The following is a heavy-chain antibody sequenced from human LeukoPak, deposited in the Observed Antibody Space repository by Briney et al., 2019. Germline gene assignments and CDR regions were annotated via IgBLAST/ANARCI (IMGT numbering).Heavy chain of an antibody. CDR3: ARQFQVGDDYDILPVYSYFDY. Sequence: SETLSLTCTVSGGSISSSSYYWGWIRQPPGKGLEWIGSIYYSGSTYYNPSLKSRVTISVDTSKNQFSLKLSSVTAADTAVYYCARQFQVGDDYDILPVYSYFDYWAQETLVIVTS. J-gene: IGHJ4*02. CDR1: GGSISSSSYY. D-gene: IGHD3-9*01. CDR2: IYYSGST. V-gene: IGHV4-39*01.